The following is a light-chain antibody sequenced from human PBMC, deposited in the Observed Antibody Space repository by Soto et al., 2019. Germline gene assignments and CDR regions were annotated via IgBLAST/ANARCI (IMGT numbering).Light chain of an antibody. J-gene: IGKJ5*01. CDR3: QQRNDWRRGT. Sequence: EIVLTQSPATLSLSPGERATLSCRASQSVSSYLAWYQQKPGQAPSLLIYDASNRATGVPARFSGGGSGTDFTLTISSLEPEDFAVYYCQQRNDWRRGTFGQGTRLEIK. CDR1: QSVSSY. CDR2: DAS. V-gene: IGKV3-11*01.